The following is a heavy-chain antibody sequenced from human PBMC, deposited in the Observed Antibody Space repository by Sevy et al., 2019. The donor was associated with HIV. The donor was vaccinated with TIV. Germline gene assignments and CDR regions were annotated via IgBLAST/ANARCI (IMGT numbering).Heavy chain of an antibody. CDR2: IYSGGTT. V-gene: IGHV3-53*01. D-gene: IGHD6-25*01. CDR1: GFTVSSND. Sequence: GGSLRLSCAISGFTVSSNDMNWVRQAPGKGLEWVSIIYSGGTTYYADSVKGRFSISRDNSKNTLYLHMNSLRDEDTALYCCARHRGAAAGLFVRMDVWGQGTTVTVSS. J-gene: IGHJ6*02. CDR3: ARHRGAAAGLFVRMDV.